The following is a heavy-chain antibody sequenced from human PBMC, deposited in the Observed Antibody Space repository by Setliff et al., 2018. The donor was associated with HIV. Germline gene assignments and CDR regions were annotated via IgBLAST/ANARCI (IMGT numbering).Heavy chain of an antibody. J-gene: IGHJ5*02. CDR2: IYTSGSA. CDR1: GGSINTYY. V-gene: IGHV4-4*09. Sequence: NPSETLSLTCTVSGGSINTYYWSWIRQPPGKGLEWIGYIYTSGSANYNPSLKSRVTISVDTSKNQFSLKLTSVTAADTAVYYCARYRYYYDSSGYGRWFDPWGQGTLDTVS. D-gene: IGHD3-22*01. CDR3: ARYRYYYDSSGYGRWFDP.